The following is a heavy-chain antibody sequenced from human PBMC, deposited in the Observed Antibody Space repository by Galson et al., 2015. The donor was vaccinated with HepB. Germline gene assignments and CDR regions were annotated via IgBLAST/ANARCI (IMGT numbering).Heavy chain of an antibody. J-gene: IGHJ3*02. CDR3: ARETTIVGVGHDGFDM. CDR1: GYTFTGYY. CDR2: ICPTCGDI. Sequence: SVKVSCKASGYTFTGYYIHWVRQAPGQGLEWLGCICPTCGDIKYAQKFQGCVTMTRDTSISTVYMELNRLRSDDTALYYCARETTIVGVGHDGFDMWGQGTMVTVSS. D-gene: IGHD3-3*01. V-gene: IGHV1-2*04.